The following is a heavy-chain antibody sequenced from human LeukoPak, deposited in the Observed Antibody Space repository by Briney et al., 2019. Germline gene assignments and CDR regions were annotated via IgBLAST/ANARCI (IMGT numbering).Heavy chain of an antibody. J-gene: IGHJ4*02. D-gene: IGHD3/OR15-3a*01. CDR1: GFTFTNYW. CDR3: AKDRWTGFSAIDY. CDR2: IKQDGSEK. Sequence: GGSLRLSCAASGFTFTNYWMTWVRQAPGKGLEWVANIKQDGSEKYYVDSVKGRFTISRDNAKNSLYLQMNSLRAEDTAVYYCAKDRWTGFSAIDYWGQGTLVTVSS. V-gene: IGHV3-7*01.